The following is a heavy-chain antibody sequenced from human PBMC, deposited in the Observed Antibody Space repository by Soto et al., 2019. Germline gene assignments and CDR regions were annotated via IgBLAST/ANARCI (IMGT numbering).Heavy chain of an antibody. V-gene: IGHV4-59*01. J-gene: IGHJ4*02. Sequence: PSETLSLTCVVSGGSLSSYYWSWIRQPPGKGLEWIGYIYYSGSTNYNPSLKSRVTISVDTSKNQFSLKLSSVTAADTAVYYCARATHDYGDSTPFDSWGQGTLVTVSS. D-gene: IGHD4-17*01. CDR1: GGSLSSYY. CDR3: ARATHDYGDSTPFDS. CDR2: IYYSGST.